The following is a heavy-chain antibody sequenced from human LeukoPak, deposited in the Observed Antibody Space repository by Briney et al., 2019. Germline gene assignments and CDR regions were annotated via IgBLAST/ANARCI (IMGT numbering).Heavy chain of an antibody. Sequence: GGSLRLSCAGSEFTFRSYSMNWVRQAPGKGLEWVSSISGSSSDIYYADSVKGRFTISRDNSKNSLYLQMKSLRAEDTAVYYCARGSRFGVVGRDAFDIWGQGTMVTVSS. J-gene: IGHJ3*02. D-gene: IGHD3-3*01. CDR1: EFTFRSYS. CDR2: ISGSSSDI. V-gene: IGHV3-21*01. CDR3: ARGSRFGVVGRDAFDI.